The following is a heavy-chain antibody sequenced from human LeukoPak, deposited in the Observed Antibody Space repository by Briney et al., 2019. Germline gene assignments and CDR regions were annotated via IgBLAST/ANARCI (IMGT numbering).Heavy chain of an antibody. CDR2: ISAGSGTV. CDR3: TRDLGLRRMI. CDR1: GLSLSSNN. Sequence: GGSLSLSCAASGLSLSSNNMHWVRQTPRGGLEWLSYISAGSGTVFSADSVKGRFSISRDNARESLFLQMNSLRVEDTGVYYCTRDLGLRRMIWGRGTLVIVSS. V-gene: IGHV3-48*04. J-gene: IGHJ2*01.